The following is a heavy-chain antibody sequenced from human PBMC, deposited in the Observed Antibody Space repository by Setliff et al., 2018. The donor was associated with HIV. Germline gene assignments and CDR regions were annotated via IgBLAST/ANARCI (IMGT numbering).Heavy chain of an antibody. D-gene: IGHD4-17*01. CDR3: ARSTRRVRTTVRDHYYYFMDV. CDR2: ISYSGST. J-gene: IGHJ6*03. CDR1: GSSFSSGIYY. Sequence: SETLSLTCNVSGSSFSSGIYYWTWIRQQPGKGLEWIGYISYSGSTYYNPSLKSRLTMSIDTSKSHFSLNLNSVTAADTALYYCARSTRRVRTTVRDHYYYFMDVWGKGTTVTVSS. V-gene: IGHV4-31*03.